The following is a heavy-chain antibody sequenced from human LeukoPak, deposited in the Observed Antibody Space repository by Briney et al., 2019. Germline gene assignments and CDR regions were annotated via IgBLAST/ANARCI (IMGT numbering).Heavy chain of an antibody. CDR2: ISASRRYI. V-gene: IGHV3-21*06. CDR1: GFIFSNYD. Sequence: GGSLRLSCEASGFIFSNYDMRWVRQAPGKGLEWVSYISASRRYINYADSVKGRFTISRDNAKNALYLQMNSLRAEDTGIYFCANTVAGWDHDSWGQGTLVTVSS. CDR3: ANTVAGWDHDS. J-gene: IGHJ5*02. D-gene: IGHD6-19*01.